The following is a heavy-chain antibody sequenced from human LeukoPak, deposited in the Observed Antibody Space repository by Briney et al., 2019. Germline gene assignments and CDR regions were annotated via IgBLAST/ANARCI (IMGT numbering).Heavy chain of an antibody. Sequence: PSETLPLTCTVSGGSISSYYWRWVRQPPGKGLEWIGYIYYSGSTNYNPSPKSRVTISVDTSKNQFSLKLSSVTAADTAVYYCASYGDYEAKFDYWGQGTLVTVSS. D-gene: IGHD4-17*01. J-gene: IGHJ4*02. CDR2: IYYSGST. CDR1: GGSISSYY. V-gene: IGHV4-59*01. CDR3: ASYGDYEAKFDY.